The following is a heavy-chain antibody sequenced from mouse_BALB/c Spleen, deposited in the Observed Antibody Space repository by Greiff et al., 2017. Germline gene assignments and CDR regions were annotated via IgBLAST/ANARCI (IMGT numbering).Heavy chain of an antibody. D-gene: IGHD2-3*01. CDR2: INPNNGGT. CDR1: GYTFTDYT. J-gene: IGHJ3*01. V-gene: IGHV1-18*01. Sequence: VQLKQSGPELVKPGASVKISCKASGYTFTDYTMDWVKQTHGKSLEWIGDINPNNGGTIYNQKFKGKATLTVDKSSSTAYMELRSLTSEDTAVYYCARCGYSPRFDYWGQGTLVTVSA. CDR3: ARCGYSPRFDY.